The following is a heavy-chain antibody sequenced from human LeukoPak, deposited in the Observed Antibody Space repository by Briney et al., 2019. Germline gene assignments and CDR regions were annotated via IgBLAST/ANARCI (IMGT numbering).Heavy chain of an antibody. Sequence: SETLSLTCTVSGGSINNNHWTWIRQPPGKGLEWIGFVSSSGYTEYNPSLNSRLTISTDKSNNRFSLRLRSVTAADTAVYYCAKLSHIAAAGAYSYHALDVWGQGTTVTVSS. CDR1: GGSINNNH. CDR2: VSSSGYT. CDR3: AKLSHIAAAGAYSYHALDV. D-gene: IGHD6-25*01. V-gene: IGHV4-59*13. J-gene: IGHJ6*02.